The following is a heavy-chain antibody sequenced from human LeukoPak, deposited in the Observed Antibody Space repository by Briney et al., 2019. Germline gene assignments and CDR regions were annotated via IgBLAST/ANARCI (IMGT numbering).Heavy chain of an antibody. Sequence: NTSETLSLTCTVSGDFISGSYWSWIRQPAGKGLEWIGRIYTTGTANYNPSLTSRVTMSVDTSKKQLSLKLNSVTAADTAVYYCATVGGEGGFLHYWGQGILVAVSS. D-gene: IGHD7-27*01. J-gene: IGHJ4*02. CDR3: ATVGGEGGFLHY. CDR2: IYTTGTA. CDR1: GDFISGSY. V-gene: IGHV4-4*07.